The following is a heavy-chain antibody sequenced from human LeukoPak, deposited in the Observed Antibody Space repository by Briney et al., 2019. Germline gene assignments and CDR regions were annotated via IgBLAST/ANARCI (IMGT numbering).Heavy chain of an antibody. CDR3: ARALFPYYYDSSGYYANWFDP. Sequence: ASVKVSCKASGGTFSSYAISWVRQAPGQGLEWMGGIIPIFGTANYAQKFQGRVTITADESTSTAYMELSSLRSEDTAVYYCARALFPYYYDSSGYYANWFDPWGQGTLVTVSS. CDR1: GGTFSSYA. J-gene: IGHJ5*02. CDR2: IIPIFGTA. D-gene: IGHD3-22*01. V-gene: IGHV1-69*13.